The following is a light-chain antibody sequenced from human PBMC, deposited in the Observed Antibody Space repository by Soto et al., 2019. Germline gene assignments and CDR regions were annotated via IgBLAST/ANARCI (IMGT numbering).Light chain of an antibody. V-gene: IGLV2-23*01. J-gene: IGLJ3*02. CDR2: EGS. CDR1: SSDVGSYNL. CDR3: CSYAGSSTSWV. Sequence: QSALTQPASVSGSPGQSITISCTRTSSDVGSYNLVSWYQQHPGKAPKLMIYEGSKRPSGVSNRFSGSKSGNTASLTISGLQAEDEADYYCCSYAGSSTSWVFGGGTKLTVL.